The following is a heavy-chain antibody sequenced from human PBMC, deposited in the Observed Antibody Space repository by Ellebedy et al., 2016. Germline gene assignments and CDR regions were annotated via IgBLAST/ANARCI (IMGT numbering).Heavy chain of an antibody. CDR2: INAGNGNT. Sequence: ASVKVSXKASGYTFTSYAMHWVRQAPGQRLEWMGWINAGNGNTKYSQKFQGRVTITRDTSASTAYMELSSLRSEDTAVYYCARGPGTGTAQARYYYGMDVWGQGTTVTVSS. CDR3: ARGPGTGTAQARYYYGMDV. V-gene: IGHV1-3*01. CDR1: GYTFTSYA. D-gene: IGHD2-8*02. J-gene: IGHJ6*02.